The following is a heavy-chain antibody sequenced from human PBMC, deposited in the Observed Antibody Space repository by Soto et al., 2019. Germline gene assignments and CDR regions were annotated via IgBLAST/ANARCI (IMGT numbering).Heavy chain of an antibody. CDR3: ARERLRFFGG. D-gene: IGHD3-3*01. CDR2: IYTSGST. J-gene: IGHJ4*02. Sequence: SEALAPPCSILGVSIRGYYWSWIRQPAGKGLEWIGRIYTSGSTNYNPSLKSRVTMSVDTSKNQFSLKLSSVTAADTAVYYCARERLRFFGGWGQGTLVTVSS. CDR1: GVSIRGYY. V-gene: IGHV4-4*07.